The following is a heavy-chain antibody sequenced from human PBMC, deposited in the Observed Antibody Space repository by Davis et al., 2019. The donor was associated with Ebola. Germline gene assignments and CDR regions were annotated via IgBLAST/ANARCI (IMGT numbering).Heavy chain of an antibody. CDR2: ISAYNGNT. D-gene: IGHD1-1*01. J-gene: IGHJ6*04. CDR3: ARDLLEGGYYYGMDV. CDR1: GYTFTSYG. V-gene: IGHV1-18*04. Sequence: AASVKVSCKASGYTFTSYGISWVRQAPGQGLEWMGWISAYNGNTNYAQKLQGRVTMTTDTSTSTAYMELRSLRSDDTAVYYCARDLLEGGYYYGMDVWGKGTTVTVSS.